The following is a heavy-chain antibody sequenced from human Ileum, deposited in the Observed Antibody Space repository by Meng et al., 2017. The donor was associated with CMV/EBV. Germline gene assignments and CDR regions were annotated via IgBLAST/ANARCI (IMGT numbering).Heavy chain of an antibody. CDR1: GFSISSGYY. Sequence: SETLSLTCSVSGFSISSGYYWGWIRQSPEKGLEWIGTTYYCGTTTYNPSLKNRVRISIDTSKNQFFLKLDSVTAADTAVYFCARELPRAQWGQGILVTVSS. V-gene: IGHV4-38-2*02. CDR2: TYYCGTT. J-gene: IGHJ4*02. D-gene: IGHD1-14*01. CDR3: ARELPRAQ.